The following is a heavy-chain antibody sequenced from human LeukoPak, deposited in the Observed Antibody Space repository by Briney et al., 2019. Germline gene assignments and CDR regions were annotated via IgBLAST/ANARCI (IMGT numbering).Heavy chain of an antibody. CDR1: GGSISSSSYY. CDR2: IYYSGST. Sequence: SETLSLTCTVSGGSISSSSYYWGWIRQPPGKGLEWIGSIYYSGSTYYNPSLKSRVTISIDTSKNQFSLKLSSVTAADTAVYYCARHPSYYDRIDYWGQGTLVTVSS. J-gene: IGHJ4*02. V-gene: IGHV4-39*07. CDR3: ARHPSYYDRIDY. D-gene: IGHD3-22*01.